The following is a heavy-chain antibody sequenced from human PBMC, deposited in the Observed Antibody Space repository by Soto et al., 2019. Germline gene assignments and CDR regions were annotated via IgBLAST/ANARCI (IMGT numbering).Heavy chain of an antibody. Sequence: SGPTLVNPTETLTLTCTFSGFSLTSPGMCVSWIRQPPGKALEWLALIERDDDDRYYSTSLKTRLTISKDTRKNQVVLTMANMDPADTGTYYCARSIRGPRRFNGMDVWGQGTTVTVSS. CDR2: IERDDDDR. CDR1: GFSLTSPGMC. J-gene: IGHJ6*02. D-gene: IGHD1-20*01. V-gene: IGHV2-70*13. CDR3: ARSIRGPRRFNGMDV.